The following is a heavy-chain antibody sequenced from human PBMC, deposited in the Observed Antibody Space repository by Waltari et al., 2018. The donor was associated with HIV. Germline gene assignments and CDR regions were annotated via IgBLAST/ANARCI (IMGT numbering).Heavy chain of an antibody. V-gene: IGHV4-59*01. D-gene: IGHD4-17*01. CDR2: MYYSGNT. J-gene: IGHJ6*02. CDR3: ARGGTVTSGYYYYGMDV. CDR1: GGSISNYY. Sequence: QVQLQESGPGLVKPSETLSLTCSVSGGSISNYYWSWIRQPPGKGLEWIGYMYYSGNTNYNPSLKSRVTMSVDTSKNQFSLRLTSVTAADTAVYYCARGGTVTSGYYYYGMDVWGQGTTVTVSS.